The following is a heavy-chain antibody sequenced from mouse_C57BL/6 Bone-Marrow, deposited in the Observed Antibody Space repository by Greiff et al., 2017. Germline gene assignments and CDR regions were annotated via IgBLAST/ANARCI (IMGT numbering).Heavy chain of an antibody. D-gene: IGHD1-1*01. CDR3: TTAAFYGSSPSYFDY. V-gene: IGHV14-1*01. J-gene: IGHJ2*01. CDR1: GFNIKDYY. Sequence: EVQLQQSGAELVRPGASVKLSCTASGFNIKDYYMHWVKQRPEQGLEWIGRIDPEDGDTEYAPKFQGKATMTADTSSKPAYLQLSSLTSEDTAVYYCTTAAFYGSSPSYFDYWGQGTTLTVSS. CDR2: IDPEDGDT.